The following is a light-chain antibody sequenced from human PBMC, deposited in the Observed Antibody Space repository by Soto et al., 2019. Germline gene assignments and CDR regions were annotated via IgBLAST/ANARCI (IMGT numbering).Light chain of an antibody. CDR1: QDISNY. J-gene: IGKJ4*01. CDR3: QQSFTTPLT. V-gene: IGKV1-39*01. Sequence: DIQVTQSPSSLSASVGDRVTITCQASQDISNYLNWCQQKPGKAPELLIYAASSLQGGVPARFSGSVSGTVFTLTISSLQPEDFGTYYCQQSFTTPLTFGGGTKVDTK. CDR2: AAS.